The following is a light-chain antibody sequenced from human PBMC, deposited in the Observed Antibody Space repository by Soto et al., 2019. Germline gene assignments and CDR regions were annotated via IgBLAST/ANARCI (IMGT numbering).Light chain of an antibody. Sequence: DIVMTQSPDSLAVSLGERATINCKSSQSVLYSSDNKNYLAWYQQKPGQSPKLLFYWASTRESGVPARFSGSGSGTDFSLTISSLQAEDVAVYFFQQYYKTPLTFGGGTKVEIK. CDR1: QSVLYSSDNKNY. J-gene: IGKJ4*01. V-gene: IGKV4-1*01. CDR3: QQYYKTPLT. CDR2: WAS.